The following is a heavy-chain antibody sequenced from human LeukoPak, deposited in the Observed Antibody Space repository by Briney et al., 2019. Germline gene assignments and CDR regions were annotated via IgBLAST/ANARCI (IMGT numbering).Heavy chain of an antibody. CDR1: GFTFSNYW. CDR3: AKGRTLDP. D-gene: IGHD2-2*01. CDR2: IKEDGGER. Sequence: GGSLRLSCVASGFTFSNYWMSWVRQAPGKGLECVANIKEDGGERYYVDSVKGRFTISRDNAKNSLYLQMNSLRVEDTAVYYCAKGRTLDPWGQGTLVSVSS. J-gene: IGHJ5*02. V-gene: IGHV3-7*01.